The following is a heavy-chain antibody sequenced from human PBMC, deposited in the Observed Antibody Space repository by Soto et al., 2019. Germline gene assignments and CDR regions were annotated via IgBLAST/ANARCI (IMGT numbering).Heavy chain of an antibody. V-gene: IGHV3-21*01. CDR3: TRDASRDSSARGWFDP. J-gene: IGHJ5*02. CDR2: ISSNSAYI. Sequence: LRLSCAASGFTFRSFTMNWVRQAPGKGLEWVSTISSNSAYIYYTDALRGRFTISRDNAKNSLHLQMNSLRAEDTAVYCCTRDASRDSSARGWFDPWGPGTLVTVSS. D-gene: IGHD6-13*01. CDR1: GFTFRSFT.